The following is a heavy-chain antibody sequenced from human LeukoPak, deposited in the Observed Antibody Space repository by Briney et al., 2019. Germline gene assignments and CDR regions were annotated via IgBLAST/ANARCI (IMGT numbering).Heavy chain of an antibody. V-gene: IGHV4-39*07. CDR1: GCSISSSSYY. Sequence: SETLSLTCTVSGCSISSSSYYWGWIRQPLGKGLEWIGSIYYSGSTYYNSSLKSRVTISVDTSKNQFSLKLSSVTAAETAVYYCARGYDYVWGSYRILFDYWGQGTLVTVSS. D-gene: IGHD3-16*02. J-gene: IGHJ4*02. CDR3: ARGYDYVWGSYRILFDY. CDR2: IYYSGST.